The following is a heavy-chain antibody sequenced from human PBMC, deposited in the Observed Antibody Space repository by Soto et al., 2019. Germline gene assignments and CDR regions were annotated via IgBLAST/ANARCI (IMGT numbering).Heavy chain of an antibody. CDR2: IYWDDDK. CDR1: GFSLSTNGVG. CDR3: AHRPRITMYDY. Sequence: QITLKESGPTLVKPTQTLTLTCTFSGFSLSTNGVGVGWIRQPPGKALPWLALIYWDDDKRYSPSLKSRLTITKDTSKNRVVLTMTNMDPVDTATYYCAHRPRITMYDYWGQGTLVTVSS. V-gene: IGHV2-5*02. J-gene: IGHJ4*02. D-gene: IGHD3-10*02.